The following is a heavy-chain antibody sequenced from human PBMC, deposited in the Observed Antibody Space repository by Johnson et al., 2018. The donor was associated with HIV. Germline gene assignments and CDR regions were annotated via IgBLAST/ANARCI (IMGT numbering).Heavy chain of an antibody. J-gene: IGHJ3*02. CDR1: GFTFSNYG. D-gene: IGHD3-22*01. CDR3: AKGQISGYTKDAFDI. V-gene: IGHV3-30*02. Sequence: QVQLVESGGGVVQPGGSLRLSCAASGFTFSNYGMHWVRQAPGKGLEWVAFIRYDGDITYYVDSVKGRFTSSRDNSKNTLYLQMNSLRTEDTAMYYCAKGQISGYTKDAFDIWGRGTIVTISS. CDR2: IRYDGDIT.